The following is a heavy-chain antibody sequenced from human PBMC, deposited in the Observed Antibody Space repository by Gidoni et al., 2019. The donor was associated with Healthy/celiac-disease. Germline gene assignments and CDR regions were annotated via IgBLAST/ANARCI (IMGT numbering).Heavy chain of an antibody. CDR3: ARDLLDNWNYYYGMDV. Sequence: QVQLQESGPGLVKPSQTLSLTCTVSGGSISSGGYYWSWIRQHPGKGLEWIGYIYYSGSTYYNPSLKSRVTISVDTSKNQFSLKLRSVTAADTAVYYCARDLLDNWNYYYGMDVWGQGTTVTVSS. V-gene: IGHV4-31*03. D-gene: IGHD1-20*01. CDR1: GGSISSGGYY. CDR2: IYYSGST. J-gene: IGHJ6*02.